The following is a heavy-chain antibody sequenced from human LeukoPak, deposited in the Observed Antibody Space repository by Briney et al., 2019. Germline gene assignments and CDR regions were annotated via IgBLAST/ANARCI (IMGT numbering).Heavy chain of an antibody. CDR1: GFTFSGYA. J-gene: IGHJ4*02. Sequence: GGSLRLSCAASGFTFSGYAMSWVRQAPGKGLEWVSAISGSGGSTYYADSVKGRFTISRDNSKNTLYLQMNSLRVEDTAVYYCASRIVGTPDYFDYWGQGTLVTVSS. CDR2: ISGSGGST. V-gene: IGHV3-23*01. CDR3: ASRIVGTPDYFDY. D-gene: IGHD1-26*01.